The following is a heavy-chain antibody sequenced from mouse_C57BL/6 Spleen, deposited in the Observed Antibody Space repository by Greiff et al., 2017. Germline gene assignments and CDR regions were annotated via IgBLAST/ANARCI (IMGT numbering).Heavy chain of an antibody. CDR1: GYTFTGYW. J-gene: IGHJ4*01. CDR3: ARGPLYYYGSSYSAMDY. CDR2: ILPGSGST. V-gene: IGHV1-9*01. D-gene: IGHD1-1*01. Sequence: VQLQESGAELMKPGASVKLSCKATGYTFTGYWIEWVKQRPGHGLEWIGEILPGSGSTNYNEKFKGKATFTADTSSNTAYMQLSSLTTEDSAIYYCARGPLYYYGSSYSAMDYWGQGTSVTVSS.